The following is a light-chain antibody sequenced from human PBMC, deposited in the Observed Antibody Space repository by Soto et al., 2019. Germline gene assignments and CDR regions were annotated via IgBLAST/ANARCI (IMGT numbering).Light chain of an antibody. Sequence: QSVLTQPPSASGTPGQRVTISCSGSSSNIGSNNVNWYQQLPGTAPKLLIYSNNQRPSGVPDRFSGSKSGTSASLAISGLQSEDEDDYYCAVWDDSLKGVVFGGGTKLTVL. CDR1: SSNIGSNN. CDR3: AVWDDSLKGVV. CDR2: SNN. J-gene: IGLJ2*01. V-gene: IGLV1-44*01.